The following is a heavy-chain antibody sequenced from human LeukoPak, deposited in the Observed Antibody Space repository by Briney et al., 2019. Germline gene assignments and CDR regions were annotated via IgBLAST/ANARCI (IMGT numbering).Heavy chain of an antibody. CDR2: IYHSGST. Sequence: SGTLSLTCAVSGGSISSSNWWSWVRQPPGKGLEWIGEIYHSGSTNYNPSLKSRVTISVDKSKNQFSLKLSSVTAADTAVYYCARVPGARAAGMNNWFDPWGQGTLVTVSS. D-gene: IGHD6-13*01. CDR1: GGSISSSNW. CDR3: ARVPGARAAGMNNWFDP. J-gene: IGHJ5*02. V-gene: IGHV4-4*02.